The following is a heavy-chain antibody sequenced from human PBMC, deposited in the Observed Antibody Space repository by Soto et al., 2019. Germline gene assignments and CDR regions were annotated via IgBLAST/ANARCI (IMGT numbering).Heavy chain of an antibody. V-gene: IGHV4-59*01. Sequence: ASETLSLTCTVSGGSISSYYWSWIRQPPGKGLEWIGYIYYSGSTNYNPSLKSRVTISVDTSKNQFSLKLGSVTAADTAVYYCARDVVRHYDILTGYYTNWFDPWGQGTLVTVSS. J-gene: IGHJ5*02. CDR3: ARDVVRHYDILTGYYTNWFDP. D-gene: IGHD3-9*01. CDR1: GGSISSYY. CDR2: IYYSGST.